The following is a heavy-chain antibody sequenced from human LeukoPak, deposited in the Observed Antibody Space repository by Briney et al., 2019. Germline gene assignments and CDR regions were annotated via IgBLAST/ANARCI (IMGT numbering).Heavy chain of an antibody. CDR2: INHSGST. J-gene: IGHJ4*02. Sequence: SETLSLTCAVYGGSFSGYYWSWIRQPPGKGLEWIGEINHSGSTNYNPSLKSRVTISVDTSKNQFSLKLSSVTAEDTAVYYCAREWGSGSYYNLILKALDYWGQGTLVTVSS. D-gene: IGHD3-10*01. CDR1: GGSFSGYY. CDR3: AREWGSGSYYNLILKALDY. V-gene: IGHV4-34*01.